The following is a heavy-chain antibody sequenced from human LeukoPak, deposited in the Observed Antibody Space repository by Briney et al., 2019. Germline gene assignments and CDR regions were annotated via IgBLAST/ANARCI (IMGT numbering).Heavy chain of an antibody. CDR3: ARDGSMVRGVIKPSAFDI. D-gene: IGHD3-10*01. Sequence: GGSLRLSCAASGFTFSSYEMNWVRQAPGKGPEWVSYISSSGSTIYYADSVKGRFTISRDNAKNSLYLQMNSLRAEDTAVYYCARDGSMVRGVIKPSAFDIWGQGTMVTVSS. J-gene: IGHJ3*02. CDR2: ISSSGSTI. CDR1: GFTFSSYE. V-gene: IGHV3-48*03.